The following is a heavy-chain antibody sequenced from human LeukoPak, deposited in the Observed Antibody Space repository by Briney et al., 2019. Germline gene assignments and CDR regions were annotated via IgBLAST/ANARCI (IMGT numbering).Heavy chain of an antibody. Sequence: ASETLSHTCTVSGGSISTYYWSWIRQPPGKGLEWIGYIYYSGSTNYNPSLKSRVTISVDTSKNQFSLKLSSVTAADTAVYYCARGVVAATPLPVYYYYMDVWGKGTTVTVSS. CDR2: IYYSGST. CDR1: GGSISTYY. CDR3: ARGVVAATPLPVYYYYMDV. D-gene: IGHD2-15*01. J-gene: IGHJ6*03. V-gene: IGHV4-59*01.